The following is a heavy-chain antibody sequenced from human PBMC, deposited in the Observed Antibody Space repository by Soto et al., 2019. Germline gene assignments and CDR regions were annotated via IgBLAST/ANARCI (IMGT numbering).Heavy chain of an antibody. Sequence: GGSLRLSCAVSGFTVSSYYMNWVRQAPGKGLEWVSLIYTGGSTYYADSVKGRFTISRDNSKNTLYLQVNSLRAEDTAVYYCARANRAYCGGDCSSAHYYYYYMDVWGKGTTVTVSS. CDR2: IYTGGST. D-gene: IGHD2-21*01. CDR3: ARANRAYCGGDCSSAHYYYYYMDV. V-gene: IGHV3-66*01. CDR1: GFTVSSYY. J-gene: IGHJ6*03.